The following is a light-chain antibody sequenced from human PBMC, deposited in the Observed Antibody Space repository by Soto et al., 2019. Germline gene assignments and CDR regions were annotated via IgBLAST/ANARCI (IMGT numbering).Light chain of an antibody. CDR1: YSGSSN. CDR3: RHRNRRPHT. CDR2: FGS. J-gene: IGKJ2*01. Sequence: EVVSTQAPDTLSQSPRERATISSMVRYSGSSNLAWYLQKPGQAPRVLIYFGSTRAAGFPDRFSGSGSGTEFTLTISRMQAEDVEGYYWRHRNRRPHTLGQGTKVDIK. V-gene: IGKV3-15*01.